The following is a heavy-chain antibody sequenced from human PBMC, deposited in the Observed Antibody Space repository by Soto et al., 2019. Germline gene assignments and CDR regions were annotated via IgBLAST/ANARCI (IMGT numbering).Heavy chain of an antibody. CDR3: AKATATGGGAFDI. D-gene: IGHD2-8*02. J-gene: IGHJ3*02. CDR1: GFICSSYD. V-gene: IGHV3-23*01. CDR2: ILVGGST. Sequence: AASGFICSSYDMSWVRQAPGKGLEWVSTILVGGSTHYEDSVKGRFTISRDTSKNTVYLQMNSLTAGDTAMYYCAKATATGGGAFDICGQGTMVTVSS.